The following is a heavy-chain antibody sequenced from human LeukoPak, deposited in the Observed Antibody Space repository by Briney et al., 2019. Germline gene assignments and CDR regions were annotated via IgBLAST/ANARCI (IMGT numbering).Heavy chain of an antibody. CDR1: GGSFSGYY. V-gene: IGHV4-34*01. J-gene: IGHJ3*02. CDR2: INHSGST. CDR3: ARDQVPNAFDI. Sequence: SETLSLTCAVYGGSFSGYYWSWIRQPPGKGLEWIGEINHSGSTNYNPSLKSRVTISVDTSKNQFSLKLSSVTAADTAVYYCARDQVPNAFDIWGQGTMVTVSS. D-gene: IGHD3-10*01.